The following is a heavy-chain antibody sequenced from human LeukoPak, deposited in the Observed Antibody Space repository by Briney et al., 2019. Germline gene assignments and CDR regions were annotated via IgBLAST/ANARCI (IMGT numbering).Heavy chain of an antibody. CDR3: AKGTTMVRGVIITFDD. D-gene: IGHD3-10*01. J-gene: IGHJ4*02. V-gene: IGHV3-21*04. Sequence: GGSLRLSCAASGFTFSSYSMNWVRQAPGKGLEWVSSIXSSSSYIYYADSVKGRFTISRDNAKNSLYLQMNSLRAEDTAVYYCAKGTTMVRGVIITFDDWGQGTLVTVSS. CDR2: IXSSSSYI. CDR1: GFTFSSYS.